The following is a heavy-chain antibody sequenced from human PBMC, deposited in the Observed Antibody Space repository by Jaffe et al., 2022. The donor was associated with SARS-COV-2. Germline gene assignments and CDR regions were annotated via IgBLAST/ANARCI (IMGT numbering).Heavy chain of an antibody. J-gene: IGHJ4*02. V-gene: IGHV4-59*01. D-gene: IGHD5-18*01. Sequence: QVQLQESGPGLVKPSETLSLTCTVSGGSISSYYWSWIRQPPGKGLEWIGYIYYSGSTNYNPSLKSRVTISVDTSKNQFSLKLSSVTAADTAVYYCASSTRGYWEVFYFDYWGQGTLVTVSS. CDR1: GGSISSYY. CDR3: ASSTRGYWEVFYFDY. CDR2: IYYSGST.